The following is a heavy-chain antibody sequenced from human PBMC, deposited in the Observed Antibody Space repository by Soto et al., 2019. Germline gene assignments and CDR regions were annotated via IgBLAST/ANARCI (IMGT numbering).Heavy chain of an antibody. J-gene: IGHJ6*03. Sequence: QVQLVESGGGVVQPGRSLRLSCAASGFTFSGYGMHWVRQAPGKGLEWVAVISYDGSNKYYADSVKGRFTISRDNSKNTLYLQMNSLRAEDTAVYYCAKDRKTGYYYYYYYMDVWGKGTTVTVSS. CDR3: AKDRKTGYYYYYYYMDV. CDR1: GFTFSGYG. V-gene: IGHV3-30*18. CDR2: ISYDGSNK.